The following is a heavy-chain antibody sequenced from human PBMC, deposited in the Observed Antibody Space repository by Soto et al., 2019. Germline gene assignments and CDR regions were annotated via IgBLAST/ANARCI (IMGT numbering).Heavy chain of an antibody. D-gene: IGHD2-15*01. CDR1: GGSISSYY. V-gene: IGHV4-59*08. Sequence: QVQLQGSGPGLVKPSETLSLTCTVSGGSISSYYWSWIRQPPGKGLEWIGYIYYSGRTNYNPSPKSRVTISVDTSKNQFSLKLSSVTAADTAVYYCARHCSGGSCYSDAFDIWGQGTMVTVSS. CDR2: IYYSGRT. CDR3: ARHCSGGSCYSDAFDI. J-gene: IGHJ3*02.